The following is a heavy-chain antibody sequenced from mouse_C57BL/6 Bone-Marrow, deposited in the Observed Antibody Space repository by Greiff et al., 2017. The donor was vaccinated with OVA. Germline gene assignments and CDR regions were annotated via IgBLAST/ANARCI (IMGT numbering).Heavy chain of an antibody. V-gene: IGHV5-12*01. CDR1: GFTFSDYY. J-gene: IGHJ1*03. Sequence: EVKLMESGGGLVQPGGSLKLSCAASGFTFSDYYMYWVRQTPEKRLEWVAYISNGGGSTYYPDTVKGRFTISRDNAKNTLYLQMSRLKSEDTAMYYCARLELLRWYFDVWGTGTTVTVSS. D-gene: IGHD1-1*01. CDR3: ARLELLRWYFDV. CDR2: ISNGGGST.